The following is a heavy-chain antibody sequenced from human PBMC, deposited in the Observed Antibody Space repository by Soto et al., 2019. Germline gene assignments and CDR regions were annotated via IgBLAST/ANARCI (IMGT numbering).Heavy chain of an antibody. Sequence: QLVESGGGLVQPGGSLRLSCAASGFAFSTYSMNWVRQAPGEGLEWVSYISFSSTTIFYADSVRGRFTISRDNAKNSLYLQMNTLRDEDTAVYYCARYNGMAGSFDPWGQGTLVTVSS. V-gene: IGHV3-48*02. CDR2: ISFSSTTI. CDR1: GFAFSTYS. D-gene: IGHD1-20*01. CDR3: ARYNGMAGSFDP. J-gene: IGHJ5*02.